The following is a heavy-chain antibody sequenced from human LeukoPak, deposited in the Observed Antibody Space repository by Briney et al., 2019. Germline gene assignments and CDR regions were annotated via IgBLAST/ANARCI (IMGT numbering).Heavy chain of an antibody. CDR2: IYRSGST. D-gene: IGHD3-22*01. J-gene: IGHJ4*02. Sequence: SETLSLTCAVSGGSISSGGFSWSWIRQPPGKGLEWIGYIYRSGSTYYNPSLKSRITISVDRSKNQFSLKLTSVTAADTAVYYCARGTSYYDTSGYYYHYFDYWGQGTLVTVSS. CDR1: GGSISSGGFS. V-gene: IGHV4-30-2*01. CDR3: ARGTSYYDTSGYYYHYFDY.